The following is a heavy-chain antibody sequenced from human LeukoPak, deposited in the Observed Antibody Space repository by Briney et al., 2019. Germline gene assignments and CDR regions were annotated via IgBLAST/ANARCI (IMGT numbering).Heavy chain of an antibody. V-gene: IGHV3-53*01. CDR3: ARGDGVYIY. D-gene: IGHD4-17*01. CDR2: LYYGGTT. J-gene: IGHJ4*02. Sequence: GGPLRLSCVASGFTLSSNYMTWVRQAPGKGLEWVSVLYYGGTTYYADSVKGRFTISRDNTKNTVFLQMNSLRADDTAVYYCARGDGVYIYWGQGTLVTVSS. CDR1: GFTLSSNY.